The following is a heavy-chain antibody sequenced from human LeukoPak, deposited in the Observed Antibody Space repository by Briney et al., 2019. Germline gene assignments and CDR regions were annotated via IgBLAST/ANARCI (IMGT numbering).Heavy chain of an antibody. CDR3: AIHDYEVDWFDP. Sequence: ASVEVSCKASGGTFSSYAISWVRQAPGQGLEWMGGIIPIFGTANYAQKFQGRVTITADESTSTAYMELSSLRSEDTAVYYCAIHDYEVDWFDPWGQGTLVTVSS. CDR2: IIPIFGTA. CDR1: GGTFSSYA. V-gene: IGHV1-69*13. D-gene: IGHD4-17*01. J-gene: IGHJ5*02.